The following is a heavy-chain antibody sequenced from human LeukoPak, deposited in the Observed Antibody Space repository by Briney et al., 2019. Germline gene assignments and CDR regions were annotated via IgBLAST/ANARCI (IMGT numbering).Heavy chain of an antibody. CDR1: GGSLSNYF. J-gene: IGHJ4*02. Sequence: ETLSLTCTVSGGSLSNYFWTWIRQPPGEGLDWIAYISSGGSSNYNPSLKGRFTISVDKSQKQFSLRLSAVTAADTAIYYCARFHGSGSRYFDYWGQGTLVTVSS. V-gene: IGHV4-59*08. D-gene: IGHD3-10*01. CDR3: ARFHGSGSRYFDY. CDR2: ISSGGSS.